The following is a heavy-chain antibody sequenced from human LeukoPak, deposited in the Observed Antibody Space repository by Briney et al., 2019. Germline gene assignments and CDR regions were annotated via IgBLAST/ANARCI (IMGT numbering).Heavy chain of an antibody. CDR3: ARDRDYGDYNTQDLFVY. J-gene: IGHJ4*02. Sequence: SVKVSCKASGYTFTSYAMHWVRQAPGQRLEWMGWINAGNGNTKYSQKFQGRVTITRDTSASTAYMELGSLRSEDTAVYYCARDRDYGDYNTQDLFVYWGQGTLVTVSS. V-gene: IGHV1-3*01. CDR1: GYTFTSYA. CDR2: INAGNGNT. D-gene: IGHD4-17*01.